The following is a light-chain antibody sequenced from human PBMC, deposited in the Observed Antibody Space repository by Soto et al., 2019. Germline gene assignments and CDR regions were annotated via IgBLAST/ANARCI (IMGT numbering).Light chain of an antibody. CDR3: QVWDSSSDHYV. CDR1: NVGSKI. CDR2: DDS. V-gene: IGLV3-21*02. J-gene: IGLJ1*01. Sequence: SYELTQPPSVSVAPGQTARIACAGDNVGSKIVHWCQQRVGQAPALVVYDDSHRPSGIPDRFSGSNSGNTATLTISRVEAGDEADYYCQVWDSSSDHYVFGSGTKVTAL.